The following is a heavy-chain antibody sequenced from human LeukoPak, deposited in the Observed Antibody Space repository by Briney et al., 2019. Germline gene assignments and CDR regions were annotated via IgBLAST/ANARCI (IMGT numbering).Heavy chain of an antibody. D-gene: IGHD5-18*01. Sequence: GGSLRLSCAASGVIVSSYSMNWVRQAQGGGLEWVSSISSSSSYISYADSVKGRFTISRDNAKNSLYLQMNSLRAEDTAVYYCARDRSYGNDALDIWGQGTMVTVSS. V-gene: IGHV3-21*01. CDR3: ARDRSYGNDALDI. J-gene: IGHJ3*02. CDR2: ISSSSSYI. CDR1: GVIVSSYS.